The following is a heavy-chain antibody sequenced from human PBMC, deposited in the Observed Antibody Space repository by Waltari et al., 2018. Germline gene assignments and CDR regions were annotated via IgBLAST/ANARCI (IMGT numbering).Heavy chain of an antibody. V-gene: IGHV4-34*01. CDR1: GGSVSGSY. CDR2: INHSGST. D-gene: IGHD2-15*01. J-gene: IGHJ6*03. CDR3: ARENPRYCSGGSCYHMDV. Sequence: QGHLQQWGAGLLKPSETLSLTCAVYGGSVSGSYLSWIRQPPGGGLEWIGDINHSGSTSYSPSLRSRVTISLDTSRSQFSLHLSSVTAADTGVYYCARENPRYCSGGSCYHMDVWGKGNAVTVSS.